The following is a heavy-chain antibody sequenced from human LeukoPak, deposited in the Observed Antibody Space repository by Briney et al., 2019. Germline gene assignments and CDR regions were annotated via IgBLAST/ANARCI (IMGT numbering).Heavy chain of an antibody. V-gene: IGHV4-59*08. CDR2: IYYSGST. Sequence: SETLSLTCSVSGGSISSYYWSWIRQPPGKGLEWVGSIYYSGSTNYNPSLKSRVTISVDTSKNQFSLKLSSVTAADTAVYYCARHAGIAVAGKTPRYYYGMDVWGQGTTVTVSS. CDR3: ARHAGIAVAGKTPRYYYGMDV. J-gene: IGHJ6*02. CDR1: GGSISSYY. D-gene: IGHD6-19*01.